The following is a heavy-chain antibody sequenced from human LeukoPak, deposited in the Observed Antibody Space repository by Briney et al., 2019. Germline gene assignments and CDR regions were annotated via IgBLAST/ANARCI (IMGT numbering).Heavy chain of an antibody. CDR2: ISYDGSNK. V-gene: IGHV3-30*18. D-gene: IGHD3-22*01. CDR1: GFTFSSYG. CDR3: AKPALYDSSDY. J-gene: IGHJ4*02. Sequence: GGSLRLSCAASGFTFSSYGMHWVRQAPGKGLEWVAVISYDGSNKYYADSVKGRFTISRDNSKNTLYLQMNSLRAEDTAVYYCAKPALYDSSDYWGQGSLVTVSS.